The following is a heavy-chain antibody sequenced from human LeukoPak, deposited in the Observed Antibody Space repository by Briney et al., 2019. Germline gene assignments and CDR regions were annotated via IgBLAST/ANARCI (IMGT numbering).Heavy chain of an antibody. CDR2: IYSGGST. J-gene: IGHJ3*02. Sequence: GGSLRLSCAASGFTFSSYWMHWVRQVPGKGLVWVSVIYSGGSTYYADSVKGRFTISRDNAKNSLYLQMNSLRAEDTAVYYCARGAAYCGGDCTAFDIWGQGTMVTVSS. D-gene: IGHD2-21*02. CDR3: ARGAAYCGGDCTAFDI. CDR1: GFTFSSYW. V-gene: IGHV3-66*01.